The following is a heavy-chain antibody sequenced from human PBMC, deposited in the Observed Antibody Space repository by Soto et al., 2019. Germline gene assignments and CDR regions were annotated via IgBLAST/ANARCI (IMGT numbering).Heavy chain of an antibody. D-gene: IGHD3-22*01. CDR1: GFTFSNAW. V-gene: IGHV3-15*01. CDR2: IKSKTDGGTT. J-gene: IGHJ6*02. Sequence: PGGSLRLSCAASGFTFSNAWMSWVRQAPGKGLEWVGRIKSKTDGGTTDYAAPVKGRFTISRDDSKNTLYLQMNSLKTEDTAVYYCTTDYYDSSGYYYYYYGMDAWGQGTTVTVSS. CDR3: TTDYYDSSGYYYYYYGMDA.